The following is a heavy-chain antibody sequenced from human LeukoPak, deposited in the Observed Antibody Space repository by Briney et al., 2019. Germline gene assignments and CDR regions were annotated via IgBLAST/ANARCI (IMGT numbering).Heavy chain of an antibody. CDR3: ARGLRVMITFGGVIVIGY. Sequence: GASVKVSCKASGYTFTSYDINWVRQATGQGLEWTGWMNPNSGNTGYAQKFQGRVTMTRNTSISTAYMELSSLRSEDTAVYYCARGLRVMITFGGVIVIGYWGQGTLVTVSS. CDR1: GYTFTSYD. V-gene: IGHV1-8*01. CDR2: MNPNSGNT. D-gene: IGHD3-16*02. J-gene: IGHJ4*02.